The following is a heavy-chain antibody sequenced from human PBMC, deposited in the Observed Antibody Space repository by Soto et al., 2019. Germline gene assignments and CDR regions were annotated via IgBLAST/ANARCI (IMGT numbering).Heavy chain of an antibody. CDR3: ARQSSSGPGVPPPYNWFDP. CDR1: GGSISSYY. CDR2: IYYSGST. J-gene: IGHJ5*02. D-gene: IGHD6-19*01. V-gene: IGHV4-59*08. Sequence: PSETLSLTCTVSGGSISSYYWSWIRQPPGKGLEWIGYIYYSGSTNYNPSLKSRVTISVDTSKNQFSLKLSSVTAADTAVYYCARQSSSGPGVPPPYNWFDPWGQGTLVTVSS.